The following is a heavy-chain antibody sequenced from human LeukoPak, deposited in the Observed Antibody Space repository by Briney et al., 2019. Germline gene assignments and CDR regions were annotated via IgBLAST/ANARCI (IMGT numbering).Heavy chain of an antibody. CDR2: IYYSGST. CDR3: ARINYDYVWGSYRCTFDY. CDR1: GGSISSYY. Sequence: SETLSLTCTVSGGSISSYYWSWIRQPPGKGLEWIGYIYYSGSTNYNPSLKSRVTISVDTSKNQFSLKLSSVTAADTAVYYCARINYDYVWGSYRCTFDYWGQGTLVTVSS. V-gene: IGHV4-59*01. J-gene: IGHJ4*02. D-gene: IGHD3-16*02.